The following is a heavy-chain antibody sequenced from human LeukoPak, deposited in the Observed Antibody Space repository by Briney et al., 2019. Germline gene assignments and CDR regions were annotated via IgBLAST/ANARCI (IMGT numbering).Heavy chain of an antibody. Sequence: GGSLRLSCTASGFAFGSYAMYWVRQAPGKGLEWVSGIFGSGGSARYADSVKGRFTISRDNSKNTVYLEMNSLGVEDTAAYYCAKTTVGYSSGRFPGWPADYWGQGTLVTVSS. V-gene: IGHV3-23*01. CDR3: AKTTVGYSSGRFPGWPADY. D-gene: IGHD2-15*01. CDR1: GFAFGSYA. J-gene: IGHJ4*02. CDR2: IFGSGGSA.